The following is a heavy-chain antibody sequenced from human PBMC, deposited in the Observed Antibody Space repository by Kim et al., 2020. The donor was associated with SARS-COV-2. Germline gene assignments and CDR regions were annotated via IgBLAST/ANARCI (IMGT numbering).Heavy chain of an antibody. CDR1: GFTFGDYA. CDR2: IRSNAYGGST. Sequence: GGSLRLSCTASGFTFGDYAMSWVRQAPGKGLEWVAFIRSNAYGGSTEYAASVKGRFTIARDESKCIPYLQMNSLKTEDTAVYYCTGEWGRSSGWFFPIVGSWGERALVTVSS. J-gene: IGHJ5*02. V-gene: IGHV3-49*04. D-gene: IGHD6-19*01. CDR3: TGEWGRSSGWFFPIVGS.